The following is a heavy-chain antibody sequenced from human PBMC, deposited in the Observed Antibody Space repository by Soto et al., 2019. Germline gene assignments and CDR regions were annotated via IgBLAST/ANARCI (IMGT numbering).Heavy chain of an antibody. V-gene: IGHV4-34*01. J-gene: IGHJ2*01. Sequence: QVQLQQWGAGPLRPLETLSLTCGVSGGSFSGYYWAWIRQSPGKGLEWIGEINDRGSINYHPSLKSRVSISVDTSKNHYSLNLRSLTAADAAVYYCARESHAILTGLYWVWYFDLWGRGTLVTVSS. CDR1: GGSFSGYY. CDR2: INDRGSI. D-gene: IGHD3-9*01. CDR3: ARESHAILTGLYWVWYFDL.